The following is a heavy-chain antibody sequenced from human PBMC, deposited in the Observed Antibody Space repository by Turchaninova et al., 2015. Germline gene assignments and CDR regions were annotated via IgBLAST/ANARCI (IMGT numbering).Heavy chain of an antibody. J-gene: IGHJ5*02. CDR3: ARGIFGITMVRGGT. Sequence: QVQLQQWGAGLLKPSETLSLTCAVYGGSFSGYYWSWVRQPPGKGPEWIGEIDDSGTTNYNPSLKSRVTMSLDTYKNQFSLRLTSVTAADTAVYYCARGIFGITMVRGGTWGQGTLVTVSS. V-gene: IGHV4-34*01. D-gene: IGHD3-10*01. CDR1: GGSFSGYY. CDR2: IDDSGTT.